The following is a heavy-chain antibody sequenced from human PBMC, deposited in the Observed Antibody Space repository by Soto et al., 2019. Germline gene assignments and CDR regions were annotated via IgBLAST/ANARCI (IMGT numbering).Heavy chain of an antibody. V-gene: IGHV1-8*01. CDR1: GYTFTSYE. CDR2: MNPKSGNT. J-gene: IGHJ6*02. CDR3: ASGDPGSSGSYYHGLDV. D-gene: IGHD1-26*01. Sequence: QVQLVQSGAEVKKPGASVKVSCKASGYTFTSYEINWVRQATGQGLEWVGWMNPKSGNTGNSQKFEGRITMTRNTAITTAYMELSRLRPEDTAVYYWASGDPGSSGSYYHGLDVWGQGTTVTVSS.